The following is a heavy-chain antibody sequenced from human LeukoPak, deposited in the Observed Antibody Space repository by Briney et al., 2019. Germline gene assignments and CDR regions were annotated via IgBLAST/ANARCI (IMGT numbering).Heavy chain of an antibody. CDR2: IRQLGNEK. D-gene: IGHD4-17*01. V-gene: IGHV3-7*01. CDR1: GFTFSSYW. CDR3: TRDYWDYGDYFSDF. J-gene: IGHJ4*02. Sequence: GGSLRLSCAASGFTFSSYWMSWVRQAPGRGLEWVANIRQLGNEKYYVDSVKGRFTISRDNAKNSLYLQMNSLRAEGTAVYYCTRDYWDYGDYFSDFWGPGTQVTVSS.